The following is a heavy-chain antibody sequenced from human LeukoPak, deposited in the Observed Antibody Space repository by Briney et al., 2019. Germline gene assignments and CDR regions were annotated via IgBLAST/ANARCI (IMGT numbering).Heavy chain of an antibody. CDR2: INHSGST. J-gene: IGHJ5*01. CDR1: GGSFSGYY. Sequence: SSETLSLTCAVYGGSFSGYYWSWIRQPPGKGLEWIGEINHSGSTNYNPSLKSRVTISVDTSKNQFSLKLSSVTAADTAVYYCARANQPGITMVRGARRWFDSWGQGTLVTVSS. CDR3: ARANQPGITMVRGARRWFDS. V-gene: IGHV4-34*01. D-gene: IGHD3-10*01.